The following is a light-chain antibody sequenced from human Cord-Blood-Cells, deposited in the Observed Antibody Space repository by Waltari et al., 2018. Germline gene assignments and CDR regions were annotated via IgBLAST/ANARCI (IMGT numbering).Light chain of an antibody. CDR2: AAS. Sequence: DIQMTQSPSSLSASVGDRVTITCRASQSSSSYLNWYQQKPGKAPKLLIYAASSLQSGVPSRFSGSGSRTDFTLTISSLQPEDFATYYCQQSYSTPRMYTFGQGTKLEIK. CDR3: QQSYSTPRMYT. J-gene: IGKJ2*01. CDR1: QSSSSY. V-gene: IGKV1-39*01.